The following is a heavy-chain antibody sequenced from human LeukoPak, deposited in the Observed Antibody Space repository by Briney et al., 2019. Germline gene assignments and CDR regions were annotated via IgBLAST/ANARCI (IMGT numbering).Heavy chain of an antibody. J-gene: IGHJ4*02. D-gene: IGHD2-2*02. V-gene: IGHV4-59*01. CDR1: GGSISSYY. Sequence: PSETLSLTCTISGGSISSYYWSWIRQPPGKGLEWIGYIYHSGSTNYNPSLKSRVTISVDTSKNQFSLKLSSVTAADTAVYYCARALGYCSSISCYTGFDYWGQGTLVTVSS. CDR3: ARALGYCSSISCYTGFDY. CDR2: IYHSGST.